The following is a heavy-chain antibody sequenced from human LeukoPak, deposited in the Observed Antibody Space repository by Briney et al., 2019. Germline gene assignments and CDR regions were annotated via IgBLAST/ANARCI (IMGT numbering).Heavy chain of an antibody. Sequence: GGSLRLSCAASGFTFSSYEMNWVRQAPGKGLEWVSYISSSGSTIYYADSVKGRFTISRDNAKNSLYLQMNSLRAEDTAVYYCARVGHSCGWYDYYYYGMDVWGQGTTVTVSS. D-gene: IGHD6-19*01. V-gene: IGHV3-48*03. CDR2: ISSSGSTI. CDR3: ARVGHSCGWYDYYYYGMDV. J-gene: IGHJ6*02. CDR1: GFTFSSYE.